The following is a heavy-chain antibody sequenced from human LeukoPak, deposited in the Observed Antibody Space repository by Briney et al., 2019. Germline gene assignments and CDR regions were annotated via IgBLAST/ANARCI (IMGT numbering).Heavy chain of an antibody. CDR2: MNPNSGNT. J-gene: IGHJ4*02. V-gene: IGHV1-8*02. Sequence: ASVKVSCKASGYTFTSYDINWVRQATGQGLEWMGWMNPNSGNTGYAQKFQGRVTMTEDTTTDTAYMELSSLRSEDTAVYFCATLESILVPYFDYWGQGTLVTVSS. CDR3: ATLESILVPYFDY. CDR1: GYTFTSYD. D-gene: IGHD2-8*02.